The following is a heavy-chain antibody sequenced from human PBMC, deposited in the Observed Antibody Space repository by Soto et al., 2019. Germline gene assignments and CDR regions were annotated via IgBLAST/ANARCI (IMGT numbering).Heavy chain of an antibody. CDR1: GFTFDDYA. D-gene: IGHD6-19*01. J-gene: IGHJ4*02. CDR2: ISWNSGSI. CDR3: AKDLVRAVAGTLVTGEPDY. V-gene: IGHV3-9*01. Sequence: GGSLRLSCAASGFTFDDYAMHWVRQAPGKGLEWVSGISWNSGSIGYADSVKGRFTISRDNAKNSLYLQMNSLRAEDTALYYCAKDLVRAVAGTLVTGEPDYWGQGTLVTVSS.